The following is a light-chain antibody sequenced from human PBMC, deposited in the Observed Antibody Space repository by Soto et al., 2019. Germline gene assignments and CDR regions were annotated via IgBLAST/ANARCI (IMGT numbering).Light chain of an antibody. J-gene: IGKJ1*01. V-gene: IGKV3-20*01. Sequence: ENVLTQSPGTLSLSPGERATLSCRASQSVSSNFLAWYQQKPGQAPRLLIYGASNRATGIPDRFSGSGSGTDFTLTISRLEPEDFAVYYCQQYDSCPRTFGQGTKVEIK. CDR2: GAS. CDR3: QQYDSCPRT. CDR1: QSVSSNF.